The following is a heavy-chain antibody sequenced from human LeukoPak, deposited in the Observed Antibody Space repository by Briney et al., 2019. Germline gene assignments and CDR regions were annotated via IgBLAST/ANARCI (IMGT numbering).Heavy chain of an antibody. CDR3: VKDQGRGTYSFDY. Sequence: GGSLRLSCAASGFTFSSYAMHWVRQAPGKGLEWVAVISYDGSNKYYADSVKGRFTISRDNSKNTLYLEMNSLTAEDTAVYYCVKDQGRGTYSFDYWGQGTLVTVSS. V-gene: IGHV3-30-3*01. D-gene: IGHD1-26*01. CDR2: ISYDGSNK. CDR1: GFTFSSYA. J-gene: IGHJ4*02.